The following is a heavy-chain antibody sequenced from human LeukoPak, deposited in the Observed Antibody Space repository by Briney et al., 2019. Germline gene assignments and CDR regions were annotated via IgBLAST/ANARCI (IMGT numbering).Heavy chain of an antibody. Sequence: GGSLRLSCAASGFTFSSYSMNWVRQAPGKGLEWISYISSSSSTIYYADSVKGRFTISRDNAKNSLYLQMNSLRDEDTAVYYCAGGLLRYSDYWGRGTLVTVSS. J-gene: IGHJ4*02. D-gene: IGHD3-9*01. V-gene: IGHV3-48*02. CDR1: GFTFSSYS. CDR3: AGGLLRYSDY. CDR2: ISSSSSTI.